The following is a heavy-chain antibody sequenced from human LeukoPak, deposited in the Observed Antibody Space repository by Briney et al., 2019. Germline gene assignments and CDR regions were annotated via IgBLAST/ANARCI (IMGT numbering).Heavy chain of an antibody. J-gene: IGHJ4*02. Sequence: PSVKVSCKASGYTFTSYDINWVRQATGQGLEWMGWMNPNRGNTGYAQKFQGRVTMTRNTSISTAYMELSSLRSEDTAVYYCARGGDIVVVPAAQFDYWGQGTLVTVSS. CDR2: MNPNRGNT. CDR1: GYTFTSYD. CDR3: ARGGDIVVVPAAQFDY. D-gene: IGHD2-2*01. V-gene: IGHV1-8*01.